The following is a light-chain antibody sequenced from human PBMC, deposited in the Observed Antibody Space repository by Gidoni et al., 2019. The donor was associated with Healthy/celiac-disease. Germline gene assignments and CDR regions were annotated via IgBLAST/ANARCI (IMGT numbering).Light chain of an antibody. CDR3: QAWDSSTGV. V-gene: IGLV3-1*01. J-gene: IGLJ2*01. CDR1: KLGDKY. Sequence: SYELTQPPSVSVSPGQTASITCSGDKLGDKYACWYQQKPGQSPVLVIYPDSKRPSGIPERFSGSNSGNTATLTISGTQAMDEADYYCQAWDSSTGVFGGGTKLTVL. CDR2: PDS.